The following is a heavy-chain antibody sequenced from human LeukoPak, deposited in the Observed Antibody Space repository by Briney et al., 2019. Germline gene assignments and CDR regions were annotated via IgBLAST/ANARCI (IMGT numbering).Heavy chain of an antibody. CDR1: GFTFGDYA. CDR3: ARTHDYGDYFGAFDI. V-gene: IGHV3-66*02. D-gene: IGHD4-17*01. Sequence: GGSLRLSCTASGFTFGDYAMSWLRQAPGKGLEWVSVIYSGGSTYYADSVKGRFTISRDNSKNTLYLQMNSLRAEDTAVYYCARTHDYGDYFGAFDIWGQGTMVTVSS. CDR2: IYSGGST. J-gene: IGHJ3*02.